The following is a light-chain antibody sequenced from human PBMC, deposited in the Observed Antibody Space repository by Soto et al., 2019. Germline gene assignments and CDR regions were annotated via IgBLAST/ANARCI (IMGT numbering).Light chain of an antibody. V-gene: IGKV3-11*01. CDR1: QSVSNF. J-gene: IGKJ1*01. CDR3: QQRSSWPRT. CDR2: DAS. Sequence: EIVLTQSPATLSLSPGERATLSCRASQSVSNFLAWYQQKPGQAPRLLIYDASNRATGVPARFSGSGSGTDFSLTISSLESEDFALYYCQQRSSWPRTFGQGTEVEVK.